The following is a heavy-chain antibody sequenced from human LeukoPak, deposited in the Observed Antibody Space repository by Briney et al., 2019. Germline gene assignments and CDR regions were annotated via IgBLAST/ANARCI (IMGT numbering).Heavy chain of an antibody. J-gene: IGHJ4*02. CDR1: GYTLTEIS. V-gene: IGHV1-24*01. CDR3: ATEIVGYGDVHYFDS. D-gene: IGHD4-17*01. Sequence: ASVKVSCKVSGYTLTEISMHWVRQAPGQGLEWRGSFNPEDVETIYARSFQGRLTVTEDTSTDTAYMELSSLRAEDTAMYYCATEIVGYGDVHYFDSWGQGTLVTVSS. CDR2: FNPEDVET.